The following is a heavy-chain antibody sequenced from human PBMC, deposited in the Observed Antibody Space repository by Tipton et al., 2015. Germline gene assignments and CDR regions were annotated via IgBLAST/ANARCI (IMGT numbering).Heavy chain of an antibody. CDR2: INYSGST. D-gene: IGHD3-10*01. CDR3: ARENYLRGYYYGMDV. V-gene: IGHV4-59*02. CDR1: GGSVSSYY. J-gene: IGHJ6*02. Sequence: TLSLTCTVSGGSVSSYYWSWIRQSPGKGLEWIGYINYSGSTTYKPSLKSRVTISVDTSKNQFSLKLSSVTAADTAVYYCARENYLRGYYYGMDVWGQGTTVTVSS.